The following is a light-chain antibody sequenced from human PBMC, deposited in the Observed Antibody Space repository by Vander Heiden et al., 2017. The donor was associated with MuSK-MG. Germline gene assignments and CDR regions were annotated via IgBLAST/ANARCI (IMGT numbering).Light chain of an antibody. CDR3: QQDCSSPWS. V-gene: IGKV3-20*01. CDR1: QSVSSSY. J-gene: IGKJ1*01. CDR2: GAS. Sequence: EIVLTQSPGTLSLSPGERATLSCRASQSVSSSYLAWYQQKPGQAPRLLIYGASSRATGIPDRFSGSGSGTDFTLTISSLEPEDFAVYYCQQDCSSPWSFGQGTKVEIK.